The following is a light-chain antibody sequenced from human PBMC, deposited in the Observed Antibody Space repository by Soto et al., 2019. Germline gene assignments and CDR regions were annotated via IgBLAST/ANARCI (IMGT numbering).Light chain of an antibody. CDR2: AAS. CDR1: QSISSY. CDR3: QQYESYPYS. J-gene: IGKJ2*01. Sequence: DIQMTQSPSSLSASVGDRVTITCRASQSISSYLNWYQQKPGKAPKLLIYAASSLQSGVPSRFSGSGSGTDFTLTISSLQPEDFATYSCQQYESYPYSFGQGTKLEIK. V-gene: IGKV1-39*01.